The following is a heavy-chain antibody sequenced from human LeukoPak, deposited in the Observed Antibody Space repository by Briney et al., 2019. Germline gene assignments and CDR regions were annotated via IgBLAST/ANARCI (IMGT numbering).Heavy chain of an antibody. CDR1: GYSFTTYW. J-gene: IGHJ3*02. D-gene: IGHD3-22*01. CDR3: ARPKSVVVVDAFDI. CDR2: IYPGDSDT. Sequence: NRGESLKISCKGSGYSFTTYWIGWVRPMPGKCLEWMGIIYPGDSDTRYSPSFQGQVTISADKPISTAYLQWSSLKASDTAMYYCARPKSVVVVDAFDIWGQGAMVTVSS. V-gene: IGHV5-51*01.